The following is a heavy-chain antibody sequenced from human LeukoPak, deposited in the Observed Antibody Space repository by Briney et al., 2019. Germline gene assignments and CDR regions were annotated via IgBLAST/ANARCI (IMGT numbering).Heavy chain of an antibody. V-gene: IGHV3-23*01. Sequence: SSASGSTYYVDSVKGRFTISRDNSKNTLYLQMNSLRAEDTAVYYCATVAVERGPYYFDYWGQGILVTVSS. CDR2: SSASGST. CDR3: ATVAVERGPYYFDY. D-gene: IGHD1-1*01. J-gene: IGHJ4*02.